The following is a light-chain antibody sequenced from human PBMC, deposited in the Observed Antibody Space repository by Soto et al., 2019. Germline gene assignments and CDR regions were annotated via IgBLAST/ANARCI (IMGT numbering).Light chain of an antibody. CDR1: QSVSSSY. CDR3: QQYGSSPFT. V-gene: IGKV3-20*01. J-gene: IGKJ3*01. Sequence: ESVLTQSPGTLSMSPGERATLSCRASQSVSSSYSAWYQQKPGQAPRLLIYGAYRRATGIPDRFSGSGSGTAFTLTISRLEAEDCAVYYCQQYGSSPFTFGPGTKVDIK. CDR2: GAY.